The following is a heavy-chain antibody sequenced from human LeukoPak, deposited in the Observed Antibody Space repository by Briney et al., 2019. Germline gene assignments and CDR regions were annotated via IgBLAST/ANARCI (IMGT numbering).Heavy chain of an antibody. V-gene: IGHV3-30*04. Sequence: GGFLRLSCAASGFTFSSYAMHWVRQAPGKGLEWVAVISYDGSNKYYADSVKGRFTISRDNSKKTLYLQMNSLRAEDTAVYYCASSKQWLSYFDYWGQGTLVTVSS. J-gene: IGHJ4*02. CDR1: GFTFSSYA. D-gene: IGHD6-19*01. CDR2: ISYDGSNK. CDR3: ASSKQWLSYFDY.